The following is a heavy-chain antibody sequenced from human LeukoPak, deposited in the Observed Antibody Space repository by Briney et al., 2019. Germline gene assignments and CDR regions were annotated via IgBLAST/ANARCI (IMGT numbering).Heavy chain of an antibody. CDR1: GGSISSSSYY. CDR3: ARRVDTASLDY. V-gene: IGHV4-39*01. CDR2: IYYSGST. Sequence: SETLSLTCTVSGGSISSSSYYWGWIRQPPGKGLEWIGNIYYSGSTYYNPSLKSRVTISVDTSKNQFSLKLSSVIAADTAVYYCARRVDTASLDYWGQGTLVTVSS. J-gene: IGHJ4*02. D-gene: IGHD5-18*01.